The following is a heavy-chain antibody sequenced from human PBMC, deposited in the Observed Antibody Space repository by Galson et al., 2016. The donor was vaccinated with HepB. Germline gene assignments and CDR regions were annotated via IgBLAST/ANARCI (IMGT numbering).Heavy chain of an antibody. CDR1: GGSISSSSYY. V-gene: IGHV4-39*01. CDR3: VRIGGEFDSSNKACDI. J-gene: IGHJ4*02. Sequence: ETLSLTCSASGGSISSSSYYWGWIRQPPGKGLEWIGNIYYRGSTYYNPSLKSRVAISVDTSRNQFSLKVRSVTAADTAVYYCVRIGGEFDSSNKACDIWGQGTLVTVSS. CDR2: IYYRGST. D-gene: IGHD6-19*01.